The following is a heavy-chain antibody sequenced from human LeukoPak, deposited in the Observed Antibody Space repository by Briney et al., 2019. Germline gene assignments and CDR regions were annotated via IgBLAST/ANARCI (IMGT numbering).Heavy chain of an antibody. CDR1: GFTFSSYW. D-gene: IGHD1-26*01. CDR2: IYSGGST. Sequence: GGSLRLSCAASGFTFSSYWMSWVRQAPGKGLEWVSVIYSGGSTYYADSVKGRFTISRDNSKNTLYLQMNSLRAEDTAVYYCARSTVGAPTLWDAFDIWGQGTMVTVSS. CDR3: ARSTVGAPTLWDAFDI. V-gene: IGHV3-66*01. J-gene: IGHJ3*02.